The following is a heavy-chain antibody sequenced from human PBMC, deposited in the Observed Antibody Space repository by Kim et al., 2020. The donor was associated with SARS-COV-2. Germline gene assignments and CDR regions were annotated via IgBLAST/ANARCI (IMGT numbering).Heavy chain of an antibody. V-gene: IGHV3-23*01. CDR2: ISDSGVTT. Sequence: GGSLRLSCAASEFPFNTYAMSWVRQAPGRGLEWVSAISDSGVTTFYADSVKGRFTISRDHSKNTLFLHMNSLRVEDTAVYYCTGSRGGLRFHSFDYWGQGALVTVSS. D-gene: IGHD5-12*01. CDR1: EFPFNTYA. J-gene: IGHJ4*02. CDR3: TGSRGGLRFHSFDY.